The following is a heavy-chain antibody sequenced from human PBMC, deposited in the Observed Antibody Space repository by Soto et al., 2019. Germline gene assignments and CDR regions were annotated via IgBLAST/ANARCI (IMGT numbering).Heavy chain of an antibody. CDR2: IVVVSGST. J-gene: IGHJ6*02. CDR3: SADHPHMAMGWPV. V-gene: IGHV1-58*02. D-gene: IGHD1-26*01. CDR1: GFDFGSFG. Sequence: ASVKVSGKASGFDFGSFGIQFLRQTRGRGLEWIGWIVVVSGSTNYARQFQGRVAISRDMSSSTAYLDLYDLKSDDTAVYFCSADHPHMAMGWPVWGQGTTVTVSS.